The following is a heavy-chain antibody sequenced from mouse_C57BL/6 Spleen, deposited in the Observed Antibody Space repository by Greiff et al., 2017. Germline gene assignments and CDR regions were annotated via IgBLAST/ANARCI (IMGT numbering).Heavy chain of an antibody. CDR1: GFTFSSYA. J-gene: IGHJ4*01. CDR3: TRDSYGYYAMDY. CDR2: ISSGGDYI. Sequence: EVKLMESGEGLVKPGGSLKLSCAASGFTFSSYAMSWVRQTPEKRLEWVAYISSGGDYIYYADTVKGRFTISRDNARNTLYLQMSSLKSEDTAMYYCTRDSYGYYAMDYWGQGTSVNVSS. V-gene: IGHV5-9-1*02. D-gene: IGHD1-1*01.